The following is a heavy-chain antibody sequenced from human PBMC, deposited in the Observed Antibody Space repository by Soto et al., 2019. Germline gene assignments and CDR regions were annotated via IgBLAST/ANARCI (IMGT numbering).Heavy chain of an antibody. D-gene: IGHD2-2*01. J-gene: IGHJ4*02. CDR2: ISSSSSYI. Sequence: EVQLVESGGGLVKPGGSLRLSCAASGFTFSSYSMNWVRQAPGKGLEWVSSISSSSSYIYYADSVKGRFTISRDNAKNALYLQLNGLRAEDTAVYYCARVPCSSTSCYGHFDYWGQGTLVTVSS. V-gene: IGHV3-21*01. CDR1: GFTFSSYS. CDR3: ARVPCSSTSCYGHFDY.